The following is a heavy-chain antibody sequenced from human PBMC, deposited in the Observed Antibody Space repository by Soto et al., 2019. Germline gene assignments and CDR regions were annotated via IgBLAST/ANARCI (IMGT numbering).Heavy chain of an antibody. Sequence: GGSLRLSCAASGFTFSSYWMHWVRQAPGKGLVWVSRTNSDGSSTSYADSVKGRFTISRDNAKNTLYLQMNSLRAEDTAVYYCALLFGMDVWGQGTTVTVSS. CDR2: TNSDGSST. CDR3: ALLFGMDV. V-gene: IGHV3-74*01. D-gene: IGHD2-21*01. J-gene: IGHJ6*02. CDR1: GFTFSSYW.